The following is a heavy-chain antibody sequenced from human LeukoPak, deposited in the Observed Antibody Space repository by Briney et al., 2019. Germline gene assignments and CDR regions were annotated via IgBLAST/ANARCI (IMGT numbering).Heavy chain of an antibody. CDR3: ARDPGYEPLDAFDI. CDR2: ISSSSYFI. Sequence: GGSLRLSCAASGFAFSSFSMNWVRQAPGKGLEWVSSISSSSYFIYYADSVKGRFTISRDNVKNSLYLQMNSLRAEDTAVYYCARDPGYEPLDAFDIWGQGTMVTVSS. D-gene: IGHD5-12*01. V-gene: IGHV3-21*01. J-gene: IGHJ3*02. CDR1: GFAFSSFS.